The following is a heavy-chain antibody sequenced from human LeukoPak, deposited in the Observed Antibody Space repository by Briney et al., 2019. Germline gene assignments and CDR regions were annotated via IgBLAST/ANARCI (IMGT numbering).Heavy chain of an antibody. CDR2: INTDGSTT. CDR1: GFTFSSYW. V-gene: IGHV3-74*01. D-gene: IGHD6-13*01. J-gene: IGHJ4*02. CDR3: AKVSAGTLVADY. Sequence: GGSLRLSCTVSGFTFSSYWMHWVRQAPGMGLVWVSRINTDGSTTSYADSVKGRFTISRDNAKNTLYLQVNSLRAEDTAVYYCAKVSAGTLVADYWGQGTLVTVSS.